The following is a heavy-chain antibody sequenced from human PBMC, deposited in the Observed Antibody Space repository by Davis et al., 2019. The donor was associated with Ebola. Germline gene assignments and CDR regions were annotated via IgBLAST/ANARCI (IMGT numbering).Heavy chain of an antibody. D-gene: IGHD6-19*01. J-gene: IGHJ4*02. V-gene: IGHV3-53*04. CDR3: ARDKAVAGQDY. CDR2: IYSGGTT. Sequence: GESLKISCAASGFIVSSNYMSWVRQAPGKGLEWVSVIYSGGTTNYADSVKGRFTISRHNSKNTLYLQINSLRAEDTAVYYCARDKAVAGQDYWGQGTLVTVSS. CDR1: GFIVSSNY.